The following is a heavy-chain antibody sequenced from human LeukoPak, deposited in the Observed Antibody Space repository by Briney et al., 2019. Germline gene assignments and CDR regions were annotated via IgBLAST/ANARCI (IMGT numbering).Heavy chain of an antibody. D-gene: IGHD3-10*01. CDR1: GFTFSSYG. V-gene: IGHV3-33*01. J-gene: IGHJ6*02. Sequence: GRSLRLSCAASGFTFSSYGMHWVRQAPGKGLEWVAVIWYDGSNKYYADSVKGRFTISRDNSKNTLYLQMNSLRAEDTAVYYCARDRMVRGPYGMDVWGQGTTVTASS. CDR2: IWYDGSNK. CDR3: ARDRMVRGPYGMDV.